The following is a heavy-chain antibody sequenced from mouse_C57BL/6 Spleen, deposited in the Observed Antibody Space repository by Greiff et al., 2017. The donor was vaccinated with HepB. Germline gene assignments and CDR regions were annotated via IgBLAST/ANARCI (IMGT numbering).Heavy chain of an antibody. D-gene: IGHD1-1*01. Sequence: VQLQQPGAELVKPGASVKLSCKASGYTFTSYWMHWVKQRPGQGLEWIGMIHPNSGSTNYNEKFKSKATLTVDKSSSTAYMQLSSLTSEDSAVYYCATSPYYYGSSPFAYWGQGTLVTVSA. V-gene: IGHV1-64*01. CDR3: ATSPYYYGSSPFAY. J-gene: IGHJ3*01. CDR1: GYTFTSYW. CDR2: IHPNSGST.